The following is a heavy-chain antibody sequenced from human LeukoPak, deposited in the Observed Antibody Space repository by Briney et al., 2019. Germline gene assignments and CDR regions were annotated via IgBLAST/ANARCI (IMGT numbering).Heavy chain of an antibody. V-gene: IGHV3-15*01. CDR1: GFTFSNAW. Sequence: GGSLRLSCAAPGFTFSNAWMSWVRQAPGKGLEWVGRIKSKTDGGTTDYAAPVKGRFTISRDDSKNTLYLQMNSLKTEDTAVYYCTRGYSYGAPIDYWGQGTLVTVSS. D-gene: IGHD5-18*01. J-gene: IGHJ4*02. CDR2: IKSKTDGGTT. CDR3: TRGYSYGAPIDY.